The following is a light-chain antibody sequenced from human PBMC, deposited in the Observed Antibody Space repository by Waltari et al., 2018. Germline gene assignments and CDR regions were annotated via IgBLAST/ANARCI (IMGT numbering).Light chain of an antibody. Sequence: QTVVTQEPSLTVSPGGTVTPTCPSSSGAGTSDHYPKSCQPTPGQAPRALIYSTSNKHSWTPARFSGSLLGGKAALTLSGVQPEDESEYYCLLYYGGGHHWVFGGGTKLTVL. CDR3: LLYYGGGHHWV. CDR2: STS. CDR1: SGAGTSDHY. V-gene: IGLV7-43*01. J-gene: IGLJ3*02.